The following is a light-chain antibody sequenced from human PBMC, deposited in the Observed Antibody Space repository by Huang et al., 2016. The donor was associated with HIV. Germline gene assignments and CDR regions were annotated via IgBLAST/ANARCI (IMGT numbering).Light chain of an antibody. CDR1: QSVSSSY. Sequence: EIVLTQSPGTLSLSTGERATLSCSASQSVSSSYLAWYQQKPGQAPRLLIYGASSRSTGIPDRFSGSGSKTDCTLTISRLEPEDCAVYYCQQYGSSPPTFGPGTKVDIK. CDR3: QQYGSSPPT. V-gene: IGKV3-20*01. J-gene: IGKJ3*01. CDR2: GAS.